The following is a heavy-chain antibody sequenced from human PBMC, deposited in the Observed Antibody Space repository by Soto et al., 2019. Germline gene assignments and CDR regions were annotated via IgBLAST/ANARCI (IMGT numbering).Heavy chain of an antibody. J-gene: IGHJ4*02. CDR2: INPNSGGT. CDR3: ARDSGGSYSFCDY. Sequence: QVQLVQSGAEVKKPGASVKVSCKASGYTFTGYYMHWVRQAPGQGLEWMGWINPNSGGTNYAQKCQGWVTMTRDTSISTAYMELSRLRSDDTAVYYCARDSGGSYSFCDYWGQGTLVTVSS. D-gene: IGHD1-26*01. V-gene: IGHV1-2*04. CDR1: GYTFTGYY.